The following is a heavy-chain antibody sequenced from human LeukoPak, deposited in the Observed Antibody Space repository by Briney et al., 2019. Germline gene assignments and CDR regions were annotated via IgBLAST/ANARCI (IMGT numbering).Heavy chain of an antibody. J-gene: IGHJ3*02. V-gene: IGHV3-48*03. CDR2: ISSSGSDK. CDR3: ARRTSGAFAI. CDR1: GFPFSDHE. Sequence: GGSLRLSCAASGFPFSDHEMNWVRQAPGKGLEWVSYISSSGSDKYYPDSVKGRFTISRDNAKNSLYLQMNSLRAEDTAVYYCARRTSGAFAIWGQGIKVTVSS.